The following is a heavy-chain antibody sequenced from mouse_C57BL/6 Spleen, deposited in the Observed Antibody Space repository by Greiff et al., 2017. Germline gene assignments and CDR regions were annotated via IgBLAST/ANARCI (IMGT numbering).Heavy chain of an antibody. Sequence: QVQLQQSGPELVKPGASVTISCKASGYAFSSSWMNWVKQRPGKGLEWIGRIYPGDGDTNSNGQFKGKATLTADKSSRTAYMQLSILTSEDSAVYCCARGGDSSGYTWFAYWGQGTLGTVSA. D-gene: IGHD3-2*02. CDR1: GYAFSSSW. CDR2: IYPGDGDT. J-gene: IGHJ3*01. CDR3: ARGGDSSGYTWFAY. V-gene: IGHV1-82*01.